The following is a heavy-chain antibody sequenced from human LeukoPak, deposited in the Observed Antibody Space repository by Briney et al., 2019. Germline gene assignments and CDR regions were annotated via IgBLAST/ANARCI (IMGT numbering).Heavy chain of an antibody. J-gene: IGHJ4*02. D-gene: IGHD3-10*01. V-gene: IGHV3-21*01. CDR3: ARGSYGSGSSFDY. CDR1: GFTFSSYS. CDR2: ISSISSYI. Sequence: GGSLRLSCAAPGFTFSSYSMNSVRQAPGKGLWRGSSISSISSYIYYAYSVKCRFTISRDNAKNTLYLQINSLRAEHTAVYYCARGSYGSGSSFDYWGQGTLVTVSS.